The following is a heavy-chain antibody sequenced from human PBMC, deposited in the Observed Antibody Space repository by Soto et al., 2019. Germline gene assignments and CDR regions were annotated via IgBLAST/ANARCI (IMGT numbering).Heavy chain of an antibody. J-gene: IGHJ6*03. V-gene: IGHV3-21*01. CDR1: GFTFSSYS. CDR2: ISSSSSYI. CDR3: ARNRSPSSYYYYYMDV. Sequence: LSLTCAASGFTFSSYSMNWVRQAPGKGLEWVSSISSSSSYIYYADSVKGRFTISRDNAKNSLYLQMNSLRAEDTAVYYCARNRSPSSYYYYYMDVWGKGTTVTVSS.